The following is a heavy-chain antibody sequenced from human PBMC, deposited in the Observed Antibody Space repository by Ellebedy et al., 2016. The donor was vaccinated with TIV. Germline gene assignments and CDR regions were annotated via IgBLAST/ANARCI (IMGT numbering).Heavy chain of an antibody. CDR3: AREGCSSDVCNRGYYYGMDV. CDR1: GYTFTSYD. V-gene: IGHV1-8*01. J-gene: IGHJ6*02. D-gene: IGHD2-8*01. Sequence: ASVKVSCKASGYTFTSYDINWVRQATGQGPEWMGWMNPNSGNTGYAQKFQGRVTITRETSASTAYMELSSLRSEDTAVYYCAREGCSSDVCNRGYYYGMDVWGQGTTVTVSS. CDR2: MNPNSGNT.